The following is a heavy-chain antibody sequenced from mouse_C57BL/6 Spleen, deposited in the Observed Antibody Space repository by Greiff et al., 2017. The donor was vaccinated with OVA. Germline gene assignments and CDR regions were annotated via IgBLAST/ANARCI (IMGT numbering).Heavy chain of an antibody. CDR3: ASYGSTYDYAMDY. D-gene: IGHD1-1*01. V-gene: IGHV1-64*01. Sequence: QVQLQQPGAELVKPGASVKLSCKASGYTFTSYWMHWVKQRPGQGLEWIGMIHPNSGSTNYNEKFKSKATLTVDKSSSTAYMQLSSLTSEDSAVYYCASYGSTYDYAMDYWGQGTSVTVSS. CDR2: IHPNSGST. CDR1: GYTFTSYW. J-gene: IGHJ4*01.